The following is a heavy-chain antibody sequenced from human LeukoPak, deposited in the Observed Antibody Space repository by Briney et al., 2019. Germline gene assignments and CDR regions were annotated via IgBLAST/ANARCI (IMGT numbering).Heavy chain of an antibody. Sequence: PSETLSLTCIVSGGSISSYYWSWIRQPPGKGLEWIGYIYYSGSTKYNPSLKSRVTISVDTSKNHFSLKLSSVTAADTAVYYCARAPPDYYDSSGAKWYYYYGMDVWGQGTTVTVSS. D-gene: IGHD3-22*01. CDR2: IYYSGST. V-gene: IGHV4-59*01. CDR3: ARAPPDYYDSSGAKWYYYYGMDV. CDR1: GGSISSYY. J-gene: IGHJ6*02.